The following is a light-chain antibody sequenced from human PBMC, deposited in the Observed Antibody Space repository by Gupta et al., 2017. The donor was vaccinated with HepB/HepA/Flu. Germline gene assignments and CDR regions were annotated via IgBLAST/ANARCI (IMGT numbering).Light chain of an antibody. Sequence: IQMTQSPSSLSASVGDRVTITCRASQSISNYLNWYQQKPGKAPKLLIHVAFTLQSGVPSRFSGSGSVTDFTLTITSLQPEDFATYYCQQTYSTPLTFGGGTKVVIK. CDR3: QQTYSTPLT. V-gene: IGKV1-39*01. J-gene: IGKJ4*01. CDR1: QSISNY. CDR2: VAF.